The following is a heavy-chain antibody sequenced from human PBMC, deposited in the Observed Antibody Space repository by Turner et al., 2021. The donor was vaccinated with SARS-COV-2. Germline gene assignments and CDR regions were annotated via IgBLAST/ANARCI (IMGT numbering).Heavy chain of an antibody. CDR2: INPNSGGT. Sequence: QVQLVQSGAEVKKPGASVSVSSKASGNTFTGYYMLWVRQAPGQGLEWMGWINPNSGGTNYAQKCQGRVTMTRDTSISTAYMELSRLRSDDTAVYYGARALSSSSGDFDYWGQGTLVTVSS. D-gene: IGHD6-6*01. V-gene: IGHV1-2*02. CDR3: ARALSSSSGDFDY. J-gene: IGHJ4*02. CDR1: GNTFTGYY.